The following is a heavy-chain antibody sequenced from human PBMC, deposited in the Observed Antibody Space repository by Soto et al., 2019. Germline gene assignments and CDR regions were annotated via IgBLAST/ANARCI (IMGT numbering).Heavy chain of an antibody. CDR1: GYSFTSYW. Sequence: PGESLKISCKGSGYSFTSYWISWVRQMPGKGLEWMGRIDPSYSYTNYSPSFQGHVTISADKSISTAYLQWSSLKASDTAMYYCARTPGASRPSYYYYGMDVWGQGTTVTVSS. V-gene: IGHV5-10-1*01. CDR2: IDPSYSYT. CDR3: ARTPGASRPSYYYYGMDV. D-gene: IGHD6-6*01. J-gene: IGHJ6*02.